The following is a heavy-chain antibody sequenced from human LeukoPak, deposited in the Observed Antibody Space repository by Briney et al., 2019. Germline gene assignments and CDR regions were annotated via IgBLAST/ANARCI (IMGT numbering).Heavy chain of an antibody. D-gene: IGHD7-27*01. J-gene: IGHJ4*02. CDR1: GGTFSSYA. V-gene: IGHV1-8*02. Sequence: WASVKVSCTASGGTFSSYAISWVRQATGQGLEWLGWMSPNSGDTGYAQKFQGRVTMTSDSSISTAYMELSSLRSEDTAIYYCVRTPPNWGFDYWGQGTLVTVSS. CDR2: MSPNSGDT. CDR3: VRTPPNWGFDY.